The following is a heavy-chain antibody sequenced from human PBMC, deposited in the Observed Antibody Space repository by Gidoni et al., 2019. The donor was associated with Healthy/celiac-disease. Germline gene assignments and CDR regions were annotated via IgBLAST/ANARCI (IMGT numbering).Heavy chain of an antibody. Sequence: EVQLVESGGGLVMPGGSLRLSCAASGFTFLSYSMNWVRQAPGKGLEWVSSISSSSSYIYYADSVKGRFNISRDNAKNSLYMQMNSLRAEDTAVYYCARDFSGAAAGPSDAFDIWGQGTMVTVSS. CDR1: GFTFLSYS. V-gene: IGHV3-21*01. CDR3: ARDFSGAAAGPSDAFDI. CDR2: ISSSSSYI. D-gene: IGHD6-13*01. J-gene: IGHJ3*02.